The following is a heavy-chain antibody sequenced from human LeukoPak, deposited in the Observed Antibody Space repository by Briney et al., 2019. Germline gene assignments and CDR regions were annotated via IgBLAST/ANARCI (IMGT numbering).Heavy chain of an antibody. V-gene: IGHV4-34*01. D-gene: IGHD4-23*01. Sequence: SETLSLTCAVCGGSLRGYYWSSMGQPPGKGLEWIGEINFGGSINYTPSLKSRVTISVDTSKNQFSLKLSSVTAADTAVYYCARGPPTYGGRPDYWGQGTLVTVSS. CDR2: INFGGSI. CDR3: ARGPPTYGGRPDY. CDR1: GGSLRGYY. J-gene: IGHJ4*02.